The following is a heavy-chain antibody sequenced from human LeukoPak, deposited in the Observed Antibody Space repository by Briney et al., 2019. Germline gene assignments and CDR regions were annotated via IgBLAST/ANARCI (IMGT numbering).Heavy chain of an antibody. CDR2: IYSGGST. D-gene: IGHD2-2*01. CDR1: GFTVSSNY. Sequence: QAGGSLRLSCAASGFTVSSNYMSWVRQAPGKGLEWVSVIYSGGSTYYADSVKGRFTISRDNSKNTLYLQMNSLRAEDTAVYYCAREDCSSTSCYVDYWGQGTLVTVSS. CDR3: AREDCSSTSCYVDY. V-gene: IGHV3-53*01. J-gene: IGHJ4*02.